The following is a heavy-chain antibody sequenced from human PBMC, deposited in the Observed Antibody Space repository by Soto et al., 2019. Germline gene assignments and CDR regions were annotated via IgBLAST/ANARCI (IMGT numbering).Heavy chain of an antibody. CDR3: ARDHVDTPMTNFDY. D-gene: IGHD5-18*01. V-gene: IGHV4-59*01. Sequence: TSETLSLTCTISGGPMTNYYCSWFRQPPGQGLEWIGYKSYTGYHSYNPSLRSRVTLTRDTSTSIVYMELSSLRSEDTAIYYCARDHVDTPMTNFDYWGQGTLVTVSS. CDR1: GGPMTNYY. CDR2: KSYTGYH. J-gene: IGHJ4*02.